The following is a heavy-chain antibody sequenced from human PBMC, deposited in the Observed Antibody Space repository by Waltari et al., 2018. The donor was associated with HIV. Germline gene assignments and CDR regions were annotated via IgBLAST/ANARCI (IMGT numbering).Heavy chain of an antibody. CDR2: IWYEGRNK. CDR3: ARDRSSSWYGKDYYYFGMDV. Sequence: QVQVVQSGGGVVQPGRSLRLSCAGAGFTFSRYGMHWVRQAPGKGLGVVGSIWYEGRNKYYADSVKGQFAIARDNSKNTVYLQMNSLRAEDTAVYYCARDRSSSWYGKDYYYFGMDVWGQGTTVTVSS. D-gene: IGHD6-13*01. V-gene: IGHV3-33*01. CDR1: GFTFSRYG. J-gene: IGHJ6*02.